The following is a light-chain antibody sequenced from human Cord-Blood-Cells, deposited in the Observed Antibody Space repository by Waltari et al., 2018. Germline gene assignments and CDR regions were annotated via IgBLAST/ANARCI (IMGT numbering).Light chain of an antibody. CDR3: CSYAGPWV. Sequence: QSVLTQPASVSWSPGQSITISCTGTSSDVGSYNLVSWYQQHPGKAPKRMIYEGSKRPSGVSNRFSGSKSGNTASLTISGLQAEDEADYYCCSYAGPWVFGGGTKLTVL. J-gene: IGLJ3*02. CDR2: EGS. CDR1: SSDVGSYNL. V-gene: IGLV2-23*01.